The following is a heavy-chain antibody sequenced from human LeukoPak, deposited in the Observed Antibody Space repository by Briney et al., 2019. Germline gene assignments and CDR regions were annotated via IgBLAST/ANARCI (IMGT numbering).Heavy chain of an antibody. Sequence: SETLSLTCAVYGGSFSGYYWNWIRQPPGKGLEWIGEINHSGSTNYNPSLKSRVTISVDTSKNQFSLKLSSVTAADTAVYYCARGLLWFGELLWFDPWGQGTLVTVSS. V-gene: IGHV4-34*01. D-gene: IGHD3-10*01. CDR1: GGSFSGYY. J-gene: IGHJ5*02. CDR2: INHSGST. CDR3: ARGLLWFGELLWFDP.